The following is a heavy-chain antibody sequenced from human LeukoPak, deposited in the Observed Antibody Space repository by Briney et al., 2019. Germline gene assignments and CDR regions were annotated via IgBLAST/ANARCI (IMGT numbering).Heavy chain of an antibody. CDR2: IKQDGSEQ. V-gene: IGHV3-7*05. Sequence: GGSLRLSCAASGFTFNSYWMTWGRQAPGRGLEWLANIKQDGSEQYYVASVKGRFTISRQNDKNSLYLQPDSLRDGDTVLYYCAIVGKSGSYPFDYWGQGSLVTVSS. CDR3: AIVGKSGSYPFDY. D-gene: IGHD1-26*01. CDR1: GFTFNSYW. J-gene: IGHJ4*02.